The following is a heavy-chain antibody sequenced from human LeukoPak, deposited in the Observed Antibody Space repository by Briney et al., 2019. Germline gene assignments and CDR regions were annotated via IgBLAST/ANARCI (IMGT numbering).Heavy chain of an antibody. V-gene: IGHV4-4*02. CDR1: GGSISSSNW. CDR2: IYYSGST. CDR3: ARGDMHGAFDI. J-gene: IGHJ3*02. Sequence: SETLSLTCAVSGGSISSSNWWNWVRQPPGKGLEWIGYIYYSGSTNYNPSLKSRVTISVDTSKNQFSLKLSSVTAADTAVYYCARGDMHGAFDIWGQGTMVTVSS.